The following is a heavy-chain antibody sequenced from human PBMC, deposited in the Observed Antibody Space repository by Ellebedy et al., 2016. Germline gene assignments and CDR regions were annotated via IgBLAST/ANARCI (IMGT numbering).Heavy chain of an antibody. CDR3: ARQSGALTVYGMDV. Sequence: ESLKISXAASGFTFSDYYMSWIRQPPGKGLEWIGSIYYSGSTYYNPSLKSRVTISVETSKNQFSLKLSSVTAADTAVYYCARQSGALTVYGMDVWGQGTTVTVSS. V-gene: IGHV4-38-2*01. D-gene: IGHD3-9*01. CDR1: GFTFSDYY. J-gene: IGHJ6*02. CDR2: IYYSGST.